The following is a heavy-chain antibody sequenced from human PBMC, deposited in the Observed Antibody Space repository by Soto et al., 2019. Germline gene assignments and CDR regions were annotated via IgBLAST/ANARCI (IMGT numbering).Heavy chain of an antibody. V-gene: IGHV5-10-1*01. CDR1: GYSFTSYW. D-gene: IGHD4-17*01. CDR2: IDPSDSYT. Sequence: PGESLKISCKGSGYSFTSYWISWVRQMPGKGLEWMGKIDPSDSYTNYSPSFQGHVTISADKSISTAYLQWSSLKASDTAMYYCAVHSKGRMTTVTPYNGMDVWGQGTTVTVSS. CDR3: AVHSKGRMTTVTPYNGMDV. J-gene: IGHJ6*02.